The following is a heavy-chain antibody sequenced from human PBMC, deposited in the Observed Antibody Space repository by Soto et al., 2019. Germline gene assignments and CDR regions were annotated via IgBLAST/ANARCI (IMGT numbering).Heavy chain of an antibody. CDR2: INPSGGST. J-gene: IGHJ4*02. Sequence: ASVKVSCKASGYTFTSYYMHWVRQAPGQGLEWMGIINPSGGSTSYAQKFQGRVTMTRDTSTSTVYMELSSLRSEDTAVYYCASLPKYGYIWGSQRDYWGQGTLVTVSS. CDR3: ASLPKYGYIWGSQRDY. CDR1: GYTFTSYY. V-gene: IGHV1-46*03. D-gene: IGHD3-16*01.